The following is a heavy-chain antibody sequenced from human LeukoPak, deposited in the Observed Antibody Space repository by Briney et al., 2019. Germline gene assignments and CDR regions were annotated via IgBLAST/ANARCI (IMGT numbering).Heavy chain of an antibody. J-gene: IGHJ4*02. CDR3: AKDQRATVTTYFDY. CDR1: GFTFSIYG. Sequence: PGGSLRLSCAACGFTFSIYGMHWVRQAPGKGLEWVAFIRYDGSNKYYADSVKGRFTISRDNSKNTLYLQMNSLRAEDTAVYYCAKDQRATVTTYFDYWGQGTLVTVSS. CDR2: IRYDGSNK. V-gene: IGHV3-30*02. D-gene: IGHD4-17*01.